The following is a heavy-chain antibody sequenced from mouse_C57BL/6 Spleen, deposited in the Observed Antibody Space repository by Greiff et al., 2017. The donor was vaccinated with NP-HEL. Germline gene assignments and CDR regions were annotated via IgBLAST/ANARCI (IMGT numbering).Heavy chain of an antibody. J-gene: IGHJ3*01. D-gene: IGHD3-3*01. CDR2: IYPGDGDT. V-gene: IGHV1-82*01. CDR3: AEGLPFAY. CDR1: GYAFSSSW. Sequence: VQLQQSGPELVKPGASVKISCKASGYAFSSSWMNWVKQRPGKGLEWIGRIYPGDGDTNYNGKFKGKATLTADKSSSTAYRQLSSLTSEDSAVYFCAEGLPFAYWGQGTLVTVSA.